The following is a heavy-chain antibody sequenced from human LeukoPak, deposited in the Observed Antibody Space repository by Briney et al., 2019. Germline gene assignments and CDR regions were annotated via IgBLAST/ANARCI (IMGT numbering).Heavy chain of an antibody. V-gene: IGHV3-23*01. Sequence: GGSLRLSCAASGITFSSYAMSWVRQAPGKGLEWVSVISGSGGSTYYADSVKGRFTISRDNAKNSLYLQMNSLRAEDTAVYYCASPGHYDSSGYYDYWGQGTLVTVSS. D-gene: IGHD3-22*01. J-gene: IGHJ4*02. CDR2: ISGSGGST. CDR3: ASPGHYDSSGYYDY. CDR1: GITFSSYA.